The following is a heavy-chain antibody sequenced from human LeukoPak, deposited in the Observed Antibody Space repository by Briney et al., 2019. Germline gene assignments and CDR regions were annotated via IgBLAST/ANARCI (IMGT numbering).Heavy chain of an antibody. CDR2: ISSSSSYI. Sequence: GGSLRLSCAASGFTCSSYAMSWVRQAPGKGLEWVSSISSSSSYIYYADSVKGRFTISRDNAKNSLYLQMNSLRAEDTAVYYCASPLSTYDILTGYNSDYWGQGTLATVSS. J-gene: IGHJ4*02. CDR3: ASPLSTYDILTGYNSDY. CDR1: GFTCSSYA. D-gene: IGHD3-9*01. V-gene: IGHV3-21*01.